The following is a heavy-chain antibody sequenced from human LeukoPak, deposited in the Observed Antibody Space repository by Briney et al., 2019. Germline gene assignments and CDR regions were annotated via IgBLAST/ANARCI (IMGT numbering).Heavy chain of an antibody. D-gene: IGHD3-10*01. CDR2: ISYDGSNK. CDR3: AKALRRVLWFGELLNFDY. Sequence: PGRSLRLSCAASGFTFSSYGMHWVRQAPGKGVEGVAVISYDGSNKYYADSVKRRFTISRDNSKNTLYLQMNSLRAEDTAVYYCAKALRRVLWFGELLNFDYWGQGTLVTVSS. V-gene: IGHV3-30*18. CDR1: GFTFSSYG. J-gene: IGHJ4*02.